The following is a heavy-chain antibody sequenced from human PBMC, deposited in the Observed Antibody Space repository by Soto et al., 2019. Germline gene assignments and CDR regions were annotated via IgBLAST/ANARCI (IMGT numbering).Heavy chain of an antibody. Sequence: GGSLRLSCAASGFTFSSYSMHWVRQAPGKGLKWVALISYDGSNKYYADSVKGRFTISRDNSKNTLYLQMNSLRAEDTAVYYCARDRVTSDWYGRYGMDVWGQGTTVTVSS. CDR2: ISYDGSNK. D-gene: IGHD6-19*01. CDR1: GFTFSSYS. J-gene: IGHJ6*02. V-gene: IGHV3-30-3*01. CDR3: ARDRVTSDWYGRYGMDV.